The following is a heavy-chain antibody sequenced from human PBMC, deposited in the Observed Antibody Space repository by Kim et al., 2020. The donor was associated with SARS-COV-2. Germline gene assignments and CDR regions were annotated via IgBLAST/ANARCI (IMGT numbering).Heavy chain of an antibody. CDR3: ARGPPGWYYYYGMDV. J-gene: IGHJ6*02. V-gene: IGHV5-51*01. Sequence: PSFQGQVTISADKSISTAYLQWSSLKASDTAMYYCARGPPGWYYYYGMDVWGQGTTVTVSS.